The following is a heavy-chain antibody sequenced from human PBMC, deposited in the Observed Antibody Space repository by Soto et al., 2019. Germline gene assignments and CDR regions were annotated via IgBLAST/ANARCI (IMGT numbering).Heavy chain of an antibody. D-gene: IGHD1-1*01. Sequence: EVQLSESGGGLAQPGGSLRLSCAASGFTFNMYAMSWVRQAPGKGLEWVSGIGGSGANTFYADSVKGRFTISTDNSKNTLYLQRDSVRAEDTAIYYCARTITGYFWAGAYWGQGTLVTVSS. CDR1: GFTFNMYA. J-gene: IGHJ4*02. CDR3: ARTITGYFWAGAY. V-gene: IGHV3-23*01. CDR2: IGGSGANT.